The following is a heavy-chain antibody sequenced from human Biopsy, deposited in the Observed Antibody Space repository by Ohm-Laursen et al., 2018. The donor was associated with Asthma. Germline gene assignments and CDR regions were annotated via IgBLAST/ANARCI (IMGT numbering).Heavy chain of an antibody. J-gene: IGHJ5*02. V-gene: IGHV3-23*01. CDR2: ISSGSGST. CDR1: GFTVSNFA. Sequence: SLRLSCAAFGFTVSNFAMNWVRQAPGQGLEWVSVISSGSGSTYYADSVKGRFTISRDTSMNTLYLQMNSLRAEDTAVYYCAKVGHGNGDYVGWFDPWGQGTLVTVSS. CDR3: AKVGHGNGDYVGWFDP. D-gene: IGHD4-17*01.